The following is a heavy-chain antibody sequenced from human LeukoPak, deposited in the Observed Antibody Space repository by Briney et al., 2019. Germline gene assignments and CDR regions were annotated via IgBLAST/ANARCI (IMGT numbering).Heavy chain of an antibody. J-gene: IGHJ4*02. V-gene: IGHV4-59*01. CDR2: IYYSGST. Sequence: SETLSLTCTVSGGSISTYYWSWMRQPPGRGLEWIGYIYYSGSTNHNPSLQSRVTISVDTSKNQFSLKLNSVTAADTAVYYCARGGVPGGFYGSFDYWGQRTLVSVSS. CDR3: ARGGVPGGFYGSFDY. D-gene: IGHD3-3*01. CDR1: GGSISTYY.